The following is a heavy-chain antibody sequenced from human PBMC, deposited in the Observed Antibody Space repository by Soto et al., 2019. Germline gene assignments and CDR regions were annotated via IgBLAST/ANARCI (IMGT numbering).Heavy chain of an antibody. CDR1: GFNFRNYA. V-gene: IGHV3-23*01. CDR3: AKGPQFYYDSSDYYDY. Sequence: EVQLLEYGGGLVQPGGSLRLSCVASGFNFRNYAMSWVRQAPGKGLQWVSSLSGAGGSTYYAASVKGRFTISRDNSKTTLYLQMNTLRVEDTAVYFCAKGPQFYYDSSDYYDYWGQGTLVALSS. D-gene: IGHD3-22*01. J-gene: IGHJ4*02. CDR2: LSGAGGST.